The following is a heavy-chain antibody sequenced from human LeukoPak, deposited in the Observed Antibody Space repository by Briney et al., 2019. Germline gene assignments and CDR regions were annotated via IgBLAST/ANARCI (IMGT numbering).Heavy chain of an antibody. V-gene: IGHV3-33*01. J-gene: IGHJ4*02. D-gene: IGHD2-2*01. CDR1: GFTFSSYG. Sequence: GGSLRLSCAASGFTFSSYGMHWVRQAPGKGLEWVAVIWYDGSNKYYADSVKGRFTISRDNSKNTLYLQMNSLRAEDTAVYYCAREEGIVVVPAASSGGWGQGTLVTVSS. CDR2: IWYDGSNK. CDR3: AREEGIVVVPAASSGG.